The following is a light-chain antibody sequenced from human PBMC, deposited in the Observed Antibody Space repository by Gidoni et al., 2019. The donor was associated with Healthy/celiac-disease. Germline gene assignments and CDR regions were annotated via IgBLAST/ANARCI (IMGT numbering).Light chain of an antibody. CDR2: GNS. CDR3: QSYDSSLSGYVV. V-gene: IGLV1-40*01. CDR1: SSNIGAGYD. J-gene: IGLJ2*01. Sequence: QSVLTQPPSGSGAPGQRVTVSCTGSSSNIGAGYDVHWYQQLPGTAPKLHSYGNSNRPSGVPDRFSGSKSGTSASLAITGLQAEDEADYYCQSYDSSLSGYVVFGGGTKLTVL.